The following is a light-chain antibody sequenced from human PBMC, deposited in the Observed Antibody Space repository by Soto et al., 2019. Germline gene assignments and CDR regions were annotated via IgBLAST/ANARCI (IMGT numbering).Light chain of an antibody. V-gene: IGLV2-23*01. CDR1: SSDVGSYNL. J-gene: IGLJ1*01. CDR2: EGS. Sequence: QSVLTQPASVSGSPGQSITISCPGTSSDVGSYNLVSWYQQHPGKAPKLMIYEGSKRPSGVSNRFSGSKSGNTASLTISGLQAEDGADYYCCSYAGSSSWVFGTGTKVTVL. CDR3: CSYAGSSSWV.